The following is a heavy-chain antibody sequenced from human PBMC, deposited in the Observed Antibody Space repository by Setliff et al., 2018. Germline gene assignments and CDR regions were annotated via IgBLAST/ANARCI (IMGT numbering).Heavy chain of an antibody. CDR1: GFTFSSYR. CDR2: IWDDGGNK. Sequence: PGGSLRLSCAASGFTFSSYRMHWVRQAPGKGLEWVAVIWDDGGNKYHADSVKGRFTISRDNAKNSLYLQMNSLGAEDTAVYYCARSPANGGHDAFDNWGRGTMVTVSS. CDR3: ARSPANGGHDAFDN. V-gene: IGHV3-33*08. J-gene: IGHJ3*02. D-gene: IGHD6-25*01.